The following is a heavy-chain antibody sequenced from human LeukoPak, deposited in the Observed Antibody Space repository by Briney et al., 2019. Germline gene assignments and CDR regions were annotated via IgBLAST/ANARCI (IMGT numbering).Heavy chain of an antibody. Sequence: PSETLSLTCAVYGGSFSGYYWSWIRQPPGKGLEWIGEINHSGSTNYNPSLKSRVTISVDTSKNQFSLKLSSVTAADTAVYYCARGLRVVVVAATRRWFDPWGQGTLVTVSS. CDR3: ARGLRVVVVAATRRWFDP. CDR1: GGSFSGYY. V-gene: IGHV4-34*01. D-gene: IGHD2-15*01. J-gene: IGHJ5*02. CDR2: INHSGST.